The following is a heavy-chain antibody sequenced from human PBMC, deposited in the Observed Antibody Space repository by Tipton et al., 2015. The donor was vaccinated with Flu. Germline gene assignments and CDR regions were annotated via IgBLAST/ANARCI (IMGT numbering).Heavy chain of an antibody. V-gene: IGHV4-39*07. CDR2: IYYSGTT. D-gene: IGHD2-15*01. Sequence: TLSLTCTVSGGSISSSTYYRGWIRQPPGKGLEWVGNIYYSGTTYYNPSLQSRVTISADTSKNQFSLQLSAVTAADTAVYYCARAIGFCDKTTCAEAYAIWGQGTMLTASP. CDR1: GGSISSSTYY. J-gene: IGHJ3*02. CDR3: ARAIGFCDKTTCAEAYAI.